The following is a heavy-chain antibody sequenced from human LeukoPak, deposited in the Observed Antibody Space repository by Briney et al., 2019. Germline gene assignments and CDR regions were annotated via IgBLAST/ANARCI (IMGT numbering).Heavy chain of an antibody. Sequence: TSETLSLTCTVSGGSISSSSYQWGWIRQPPGKGLEWIGNVLYRGDTYYSPSLKSRVTISVDTSNDQFSLKLSSVTAADTAVYYCARRYSTYWYDYWGQGTLVTVSP. J-gene: IGHJ4*02. CDR1: GGSISSSSYQ. CDR3: ARRYSTYWYDY. V-gene: IGHV4-39*01. CDR2: VLYRGDT. D-gene: IGHD6-13*01.